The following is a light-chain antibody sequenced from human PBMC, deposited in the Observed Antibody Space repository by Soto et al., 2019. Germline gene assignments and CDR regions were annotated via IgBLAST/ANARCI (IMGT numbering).Light chain of an antibody. V-gene: IGKV1-9*01. CDR3: QQYSSSPPT. CDR2: AAS. CDR1: QGISSY. Sequence: IQLTQSPSSLSASVGERVTIICRASQGISSYLAWYQQKPVKAPKLLIYAASTLHSGVPSRFGGRGAGTDFTLTISRLEPEDFADYSYQQYSSSPPTFGQGTRLEI. J-gene: IGKJ5*01.